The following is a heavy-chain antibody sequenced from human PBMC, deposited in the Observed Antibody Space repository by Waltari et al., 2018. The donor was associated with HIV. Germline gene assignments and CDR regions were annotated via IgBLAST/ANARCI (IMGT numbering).Heavy chain of an antibody. D-gene: IGHD3-10*01. CDR2: IKSKTDGGTT. V-gene: IGHV3-15*01. J-gene: IGHJ4*02. Sequence: EVQLVESGGGLVKPGGSLRLSCAASGFTFSNAWMSWVRQAPGKGLEGVGRIKSKTDGGTTDYAAPVKGRFTISRDDSKNTLYLQMNSLKTEDTAVYYCTTDLNLGSYYYGSGSYYNFDYWGQGTLVTVSS. CDR1: GFTFSNAW. CDR3: TTDLNLGSYYYGSGSYYNFDY.